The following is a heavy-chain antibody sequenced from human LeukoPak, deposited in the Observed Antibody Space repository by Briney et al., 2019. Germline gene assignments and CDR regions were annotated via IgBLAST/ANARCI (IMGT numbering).Heavy chain of an antibody. CDR1: GFTFDDYG. J-gene: IGHJ1*01. CDR2: INWNSGVT. Sequence: AGGSLRLSCAASGFTFDDYGMSWVRQVPGRGLEWICGINWNSGVTGYADSVKGRFNISRDNAKNSLFLQMNSLRDEDTAFYYCARGDGPTVTADYFQNWGQGTLVTVS. D-gene: IGHD4-17*01. V-gene: IGHV3-20*04. CDR3: ARGDGPTVTADYFQN.